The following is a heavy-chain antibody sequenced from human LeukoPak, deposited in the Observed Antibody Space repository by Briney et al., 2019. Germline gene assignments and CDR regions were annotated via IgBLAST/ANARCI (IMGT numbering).Heavy chain of an antibody. CDR1: GGSISSYY. D-gene: IGHD6-19*01. V-gene: IGHV4-59*01. Sequence: SETLSLTCTVSGGSISSYYWSWIRHPPGKGLEWIGYIYYSGSTNYNPSLKSRVTISVDTSKNQFSLKLSSVTAADTAVYYCARGQWLYYFDYWGQGTLVTVSS. J-gene: IGHJ4*02. CDR2: IYYSGST. CDR3: ARGQWLYYFDY.